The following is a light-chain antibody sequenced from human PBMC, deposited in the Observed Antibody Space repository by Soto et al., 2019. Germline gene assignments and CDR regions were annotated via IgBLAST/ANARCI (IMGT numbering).Light chain of an antibody. CDR3: SSYTSSTTPVV. CDR2: EVT. Sequence: QSALTQPPSVSGSPGQSVTISCTGTSSDVDSYNRVSWYQQPPGTAPKLMIYEVTNRPSGVPDRFSGSKSGNTASLTISGLQAEDEADYYCSSYTSSTTPVVFGGGTQLTVL. V-gene: IGLV2-18*02. CDR1: SSDVDSYNR. J-gene: IGLJ2*01.